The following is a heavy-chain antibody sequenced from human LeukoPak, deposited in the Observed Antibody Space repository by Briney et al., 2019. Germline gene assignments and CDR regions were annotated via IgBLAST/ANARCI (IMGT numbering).Heavy chain of an antibody. Sequence: PGGSLRLSCAASGFIFSSYWMSWVRQAPGKGLEWVANIKQEGSEKYYVDSVKGRFTISRDNAKNSLYLQMNSLRAEDTAVYYCARELATVTYVCGYWGQGTLVTVSS. CDR3: ARELATVTYVCGY. J-gene: IGHJ4*02. CDR1: GFIFSSYW. V-gene: IGHV3-7*01. CDR2: IKQEGSEK. D-gene: IGHD4-17*01.